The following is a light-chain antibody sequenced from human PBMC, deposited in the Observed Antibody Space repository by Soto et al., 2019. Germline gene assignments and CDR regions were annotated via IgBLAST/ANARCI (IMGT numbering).Light chain of an antibody. Sequence: QSVLTQPRSVSGSPGQSVTISCTGTSSDVGAYNNVSWYQQHPGEAPKLMIYDVSKRPSGVPDRFSGSKSGNTASLTISGLQAEDEADYSCCSYAGSYTVVFGGGTKLTVL. CDR3: CSYAGSYTVV. J-gene: IGLJ2*01. CDR2: DVS. V-gene: IGLV2-11*01. CDR1: SSDVGAYNN.